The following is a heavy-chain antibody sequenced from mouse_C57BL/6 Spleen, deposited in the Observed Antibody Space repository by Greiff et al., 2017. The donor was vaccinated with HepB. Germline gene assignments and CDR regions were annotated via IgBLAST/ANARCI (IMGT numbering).Heavy chain of an antibody. CDR2: IRNKANGYTT. CDR3: ARLYYDYDGRFAY. J-gene: IGHJ3*01. D-gene: IGHD2-4*01. CDR1: GFTFTDYY. Sequence: EVHLVESGGGLVQPGGSLSLSCAASGFTFTDYYMSWVRQPPGKALEWLGFIRNKANGYTTEYSASVKGRFTISRDNSQSILYLQMNALRAEDSATYYCARLYYDYDGRFAYWGQGTLVTVSA. V-gene: IGHV7-3*01.